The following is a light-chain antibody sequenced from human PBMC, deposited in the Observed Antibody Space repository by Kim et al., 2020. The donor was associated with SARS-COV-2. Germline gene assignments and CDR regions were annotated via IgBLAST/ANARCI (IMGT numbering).Light chain of an antibody. CDR1: QTVLYSSNSLNY. V-gene: IGKV4-1*01. CDR3: QHYYSSPFT. Sequence: IVMTQSPDSLAVSLGETATINCRSSQTVLYSSNSLNYLAWYQQKPGQPPKLLINWASTRESGVPDRFSGSGSGTDFTLTISSLQAEDAAVYYCQHYYSSPFTFGEGTKVDIK. J-gene: IGKJ4*01. CDR2: WAS.